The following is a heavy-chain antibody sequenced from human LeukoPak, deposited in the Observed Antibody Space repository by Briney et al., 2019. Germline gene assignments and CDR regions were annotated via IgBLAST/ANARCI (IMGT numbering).Heavy chain of an antibody. D-gene: IGHD3-10*01. CDR2: ISGSGGST. J-gene: IGHJ4*02. CDR3: AKGHYYGSGSLDY. V-gene: IGHV3-23*01. Sequence: GGSLRLSCAASGFTFSSYAMSWVRQAPGKGLEWVSAISGSGGSTYYADSVKGRFTISRDNSKNTLYLQMNRLRAEDTAVYYCAKGHYYGSGSLDYWGQGTLVTVSS. CDR1: GFTFSSYA.